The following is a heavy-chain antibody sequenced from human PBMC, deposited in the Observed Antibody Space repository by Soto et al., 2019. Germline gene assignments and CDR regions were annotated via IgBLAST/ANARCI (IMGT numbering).Heavy chain of an antibody. CDR1: EFTFSSYA. V-gene: IGHV3-23*01. J-gene: IGHJ4*02. CDR2: ISGGGGST. CDR3: AKSLMGHFDY. Sequence: GGSLRISCAASEFTFSSYAMAWVRQAPGKGLEWVSGISGGGGSTYYADSVKGRFTISRDNSKNTLFLQMNGLRVEDTAVYYCAKSLMGHFDYWGQGTLVTVSS. D-gene: IGHD2-8*01.